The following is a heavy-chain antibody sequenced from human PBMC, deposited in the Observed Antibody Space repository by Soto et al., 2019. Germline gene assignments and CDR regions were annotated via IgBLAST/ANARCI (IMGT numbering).Heavy chain of an antibody. CDR3: ARIPTRVRGVGSSYYFDY. Sequence: QVTLKESGPVLVKPTETLTLTCTVSGFSLSDTRMGVTWIRQPPGKAPEWLAHIFSDDEKSFDTSLKSRLTISNDTAKSQVVLTMTTMDPVDTATYYCARIPTRVRGVGSSYYFDYWGQGTLVTVSS. V-gene: IGHV2-26*01. D-gene: IGHD3-3*01. CDR1: GFSLSDTRMG. CDR2: IFSDDEK. J-gene: IGHJ4*02.